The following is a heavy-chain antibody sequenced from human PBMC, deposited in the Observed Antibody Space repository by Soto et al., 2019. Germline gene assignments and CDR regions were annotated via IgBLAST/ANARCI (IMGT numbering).Heavy chain of an antibody. CDR3: ARGLEYCSGGSCSVRAFDI. CDR1: GDTISTGGYS. CDR2: TYHSGNP. D-gene: IGHD2-15*01. Sequence: PSETLSLTCGVSGDTISTGGYSWAWIRQPPGKALEWIGHTYHSGNPYYNPSLKSRVIISADRSKNQSSLKVSSVTAADTAVYYCARGLEYCSGGSCSVRAFDIWGQGTIVTVSS. V-gene: IGHV4-30-2*01. J-gene: IGHJ3*02.